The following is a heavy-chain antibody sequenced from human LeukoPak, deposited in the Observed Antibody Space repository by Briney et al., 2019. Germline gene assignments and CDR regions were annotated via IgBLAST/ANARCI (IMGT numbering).Heavy chain of an antibody. Sequence: GGSLGLFCAASGFTFSSYWMSCVRQATGKGLEWVAVISYDGSNKYYADSVKGRFTISRDNSKNTLYLQMNSLRAEDTAVYYCASDYYDSSGYYPTFDYWGQGTLVTVSS. J-gene: IGHJ4*02. D-gene: IGHD3-22*01. CDR1: GFTFSSYW. CDR3: ASDYYDSSGYYPTFDY. V-gene: IGHV3-30-3*01. CDR2: ISYDGSNK.